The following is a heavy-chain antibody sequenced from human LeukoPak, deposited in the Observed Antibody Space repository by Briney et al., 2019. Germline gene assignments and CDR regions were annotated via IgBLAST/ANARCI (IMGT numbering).Heavy chain of an antibody. CDR3: ARGSGSSGWRRFDY. CDR1: GDSVSSY. Sequence: SETLSLTCTVSGDSVSSYWSWIRQPPGKGLRWIGYIYYGGSTNYNPSLKGRVTISVDSSKNQFSLRLTSVTAADTALYYCARGSGSSGWRRFDYWGQGILVTVSS. J-gene: IGHJ4*02. CDR2: IYYGGST. V-gene: IGHV4-59*02. D-gene: IGHD6-19*01.